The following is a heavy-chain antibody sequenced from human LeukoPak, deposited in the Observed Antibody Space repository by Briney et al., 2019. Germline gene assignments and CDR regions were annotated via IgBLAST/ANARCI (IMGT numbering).Heavy chain of an antibody. CDR1: GFTFTSYW. J-gene: IGHJ4*02. Sequence: GGSRRLSCAASGFTFTSYWMSWVRQAPGKGLELVANIKQDRSEKYYVDSVKGRFTISRDNAKNSLYLQMNSLRAEDTAVYYCARLREIPVFGVVTKSTSYFDYWGQGTLVTVSS. D-gene: IGHD3-3*01. CDR3: ARLREIPVFGVVTKSTSYFDY. CDR2: IKQDRSEK. V-gene: IGHV3-7*01.